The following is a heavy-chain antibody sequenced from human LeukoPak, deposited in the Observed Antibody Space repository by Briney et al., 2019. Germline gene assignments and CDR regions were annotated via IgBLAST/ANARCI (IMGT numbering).Heavy chain of an antibody. D-gene: IGHD6-19*01. CDR3: TKDRGSRQWLVAPDY. CDR2: ISWNSGSI. Sequence: GRSLRLSCAASGFTFDDYAMHWVRQAPGKGLEWVSGISWNSGSIDYAGSVKGRFTISRDNSKNSLYLQMTSLRAEAMALYYCTKDRGSRQWLVAPDYWGQGTLVTVSS. J-gene: IGHJ4*02. V-gene: IGHV3-9*03. CDR1: GFTFDDYA.